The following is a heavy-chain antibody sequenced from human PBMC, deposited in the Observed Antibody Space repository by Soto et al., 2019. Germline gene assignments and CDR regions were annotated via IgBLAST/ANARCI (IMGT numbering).Heavy chain of an antibody. D-gene: IGHD3-10*01. CDR1: GGSISSYY. CDR2: IYGSGST. J-gene: IGHJ4*02. Sequence: PSETLSLTSTVSGGSISSYYWTWIRQPPGKGLEWIGYIYGSGSTNYNPSLKSRVTISADTSKNQFSLKLSSVTAADTAVYYCTRANYFDSWGQGSLVTVSS. CDR3: TRANYFDS. V-gene: IGHV4-59*01.